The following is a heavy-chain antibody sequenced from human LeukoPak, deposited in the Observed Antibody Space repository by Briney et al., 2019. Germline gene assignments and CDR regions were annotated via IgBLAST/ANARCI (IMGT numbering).Heavy chain of an antibody. CDR1: GGSISSSSYY. J-gene: IGHJ4*02. CDR3: ARLGYCSSTSCYALGY. D-gene: IGHD2-2*01. V-gene: IGHV4-39*07. CDR2: IYYSGST. Sequence: PSETLSLTCTVSGGSISSSSYYWGWIRQPPGKGLEWIGSIYYSGSTYYNPSLKSRVTISVDTSKNQFSLKLSSVTAADTAVYYCARLGYCSSTSCYALGYWGQGTLVTVSS.